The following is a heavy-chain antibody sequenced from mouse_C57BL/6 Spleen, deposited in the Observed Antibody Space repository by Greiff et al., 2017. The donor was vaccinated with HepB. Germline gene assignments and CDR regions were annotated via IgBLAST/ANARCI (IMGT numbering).Heavy chain of an antibody. CDR3: ARWGSGPLYAMDY. J-gene: IGHJ4*01. CDR1: GYTFTSYW. Sequence: QVQLQHPGAELVRPGSSVKLSCKASGYTFTSYWMHWVKQRPIQGLEWIGNIDPSDSETHYNQKFKDKATLTVDKSSSTAYMQLSSLTSEDSAVYYCARWGSGPLYAMDYWGQGTSVTVSS. CDR2: IDPSDSET. D-gene: IGHD3-2*02. V-gene: IGHV1-52*01.